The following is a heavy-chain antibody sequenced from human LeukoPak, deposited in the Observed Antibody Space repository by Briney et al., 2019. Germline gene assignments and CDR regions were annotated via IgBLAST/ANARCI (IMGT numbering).Heavy chain of an antibody. V-gene: IGHV3-11*04. CDR1: GFTFSDYY. CDR2: ISSSGSTI. Sequence: PGGSLRLSCAASGFTFSDYYMSWIRQPPGKGLEWVSYISSSGSTIYYPDSVKGRFTFLRDNANTSLHLQMNSLRAEDSPGDYCAIVRRVPAAMEYYYYYYMDVWGKGTTVTVSS. D-gene: IGHD2-2*01. CDR3: AIVRRVPAAMEYYYYYYMDV. J-gene: IGHJ6*03.